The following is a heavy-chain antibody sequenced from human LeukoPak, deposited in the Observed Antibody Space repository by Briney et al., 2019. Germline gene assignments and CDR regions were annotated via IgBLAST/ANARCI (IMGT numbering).Heavy chain of an antibody. CDR2: ISAYNGNT. V-gene: IGHV1-18*01. Sequence: GASVKVSCKASGYTFSSHTITWVRQAPGQGLEWMGWISAYNGNTNYAQKLQGRVTMTTDTSTSTAYMELRSLRSDDTAVYYCARGRGFGESRVYYYYMDVWGKGTTVTVSS. CDR1: GYTFSSHT. J-gene: IGHJ6*03. D-gene: IGHD3-10*01. CDR3: ARGRGFGESRVYYYYMDV.